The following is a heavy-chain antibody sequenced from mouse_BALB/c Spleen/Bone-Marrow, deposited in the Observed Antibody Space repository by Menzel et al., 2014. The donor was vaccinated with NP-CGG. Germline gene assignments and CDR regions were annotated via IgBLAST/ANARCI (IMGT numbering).Heavy chain of an antibody. Sequence: EVKLMESGGGLVQPGGSLKLSCAASGFDFSGYWMSWVRQAPGKGLEWIGEINPDSSTINYTPSLKDKFIISRDNAKNTRYLQMSKVRSEDTALYYCARLNYYGSLFVWGAGTTVTVSS. J-gene: IGHJ1*01. V-gene: IGHV4-1*02. CDR3: ARLNYYGSLFV. CDR1: GFDFSGYW. D-gene: IGHD1-1*01. CDR2: INPDSSTI.